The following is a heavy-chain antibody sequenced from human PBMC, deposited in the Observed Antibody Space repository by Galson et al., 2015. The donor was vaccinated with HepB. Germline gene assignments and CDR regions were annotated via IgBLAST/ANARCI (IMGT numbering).Heavy chain of an antibody. J-gene: IGHJ6*02. CDR1: GGTFSSYA. D-gene: IGHD3-10*01. CDR2: IIPIFGTA. V-gene: IGHV1-69*13. Sequence: SVKVSCKASGGTFSSYAISWVRQAPGQGLEWMGGIIPIFGTANYAQKFQGRVTITADESTSTAYMELSSLRSEDTAVYYCARSGSYYNVIQKDYYYYGIDVWGQGTPVTVSS. CDR3: ARSGSYYNVIQKDYYYYGIDV.